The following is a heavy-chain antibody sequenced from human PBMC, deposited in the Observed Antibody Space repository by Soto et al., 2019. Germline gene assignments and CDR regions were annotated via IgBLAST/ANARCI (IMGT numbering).Heavy chain of an antibody. V-gene: IGHV4-4*07. CDR1: GGSISGYH. CDR2: IYSSGST. J-gene: IGHJ5*01. Sequence: QVQLQESGPGLMQPSETLSLTCTVSGGSISGYHWNWIRQPAGKGLEWIGRIYSSGSTNYNPSLKSRVTMSVDTSKNQFSLKLSSVTAADTAVYYCARDSSGYNWFDSWGQGTLVTVSS. D-gene: IGHD3-22*01. CDR3: ARDSSGYNWFDS.